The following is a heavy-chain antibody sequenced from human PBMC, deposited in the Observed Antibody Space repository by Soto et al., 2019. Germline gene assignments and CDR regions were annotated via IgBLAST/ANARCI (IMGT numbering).Heavy chain of an antibody. CDR3: ASYCSSTSCYGERYYYYYMDV. D-gene: IGHD2-2*01. V-gene: IGHV1-8*01. CDR2: MNPNSGNT. CDR1: GYTFTSYD. Sequence: QVQLVQSGAEVKKPGASVKVSCKASGYTFTSYDINWVRQATGQGLEWMGWMNPNSGNTGYAQKFQGRVTKSTNPSISTAYMELSSLRSEDTAVYYCASYCSSTSCYGERYYYYYMDVWGKGTTVTVSS. J-gene: IGHJ6*03.